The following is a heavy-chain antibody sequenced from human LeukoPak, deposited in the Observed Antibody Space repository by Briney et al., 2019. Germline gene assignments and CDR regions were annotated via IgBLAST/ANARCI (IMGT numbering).Heavy chain of an antibody. CDR2: IGTAGDT. CDR1: GFTFSSYD. D-gene: IGHD3-10*01. CDR3: AKAGVGSSGSYFPLEY. J-gene: IGHJ4*02. V-gene: IGHV3-13*01. Sequence: GGSLRLSCAASGFTFSSYDMHWVRQATGKGLEWVSAIGTAGDTYYPGSVKGRFTISRENAKNSLYLQMNSLRAGDTAVYYCAKAGVGSSGSYFPLEYWGQGALVTVSS.